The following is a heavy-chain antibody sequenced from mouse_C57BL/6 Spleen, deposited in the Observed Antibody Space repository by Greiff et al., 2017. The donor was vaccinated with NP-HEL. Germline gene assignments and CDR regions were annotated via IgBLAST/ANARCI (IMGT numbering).Heavy chain of an antibody. CDR3: ARDYDYVAY. D-gene: IGHD2-4*01. J-gene: IGHJ3*01. Sequence: VQLQESGPELVKPGASVKISCKASGYAFSSSWMNWVKQRPGKGLEWIGRIYPGDGGTNYNGKFKGKATLTADKSSSTAYMQLSSLTSEDCAVYFCARDYDYVAYWGQGTLVTVSA. CDR1: GYAFSSSW. CDR2: IYPGDGGT. V-gene: IGHV1-82*01.